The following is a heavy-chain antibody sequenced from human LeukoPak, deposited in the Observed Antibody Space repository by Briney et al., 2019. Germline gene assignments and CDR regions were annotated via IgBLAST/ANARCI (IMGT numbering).Heavy chain of an antibody. CDR1: GYTFTGYY. Sequence: ASVKVSCKASGYTFTGYYMHWVRQAPGQGLEWMGWINPNSGGTNYAQKFQGRVTMTEDTSTDTAYMELSSLRSEDTAVYYCATVLSNYYDSSGYFPFDYWGQGTLVTVSS. CDR2: INPNSGGT. D-gene: IGHD3-22*01. J-gene: IGHJ4*02. V-gene: IGHV1-2*02. CDR3: ATVLSNYYDSSGYFPFDY.